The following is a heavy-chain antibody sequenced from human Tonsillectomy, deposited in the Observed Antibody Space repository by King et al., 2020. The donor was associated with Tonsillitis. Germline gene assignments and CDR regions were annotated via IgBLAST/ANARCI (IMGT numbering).Heavy chain of an antibody. D-gene: IGHD1-26*01. CDR1: GFTFSNYW. Sequence: VQLVESGGGVVQPGGSLRLSCAASGFTFSNYWMSWVRQAPGKGLGWGANIRKDGSDKYYVGSVKGRFTISRDNAKNSLYLQMNSLRAEDTAVYYCASYTGSHSFDCWGQGTLVTVSS. V-gene: IGHV3-7*01. J-gene: IGHJ4*02. CDR2: IRKDGSDK. CDR3: ASYTGSHSFDC.